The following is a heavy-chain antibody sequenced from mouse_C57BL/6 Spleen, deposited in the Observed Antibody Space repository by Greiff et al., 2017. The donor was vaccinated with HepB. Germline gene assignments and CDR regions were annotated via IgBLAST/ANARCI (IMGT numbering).Heavy chain of an antibody. CDR1: GYTFTSYW. D-gene: IGHD2-2*01. J-gene: IGHJ3*01. Sequence: QVQLKQPGAELVRPGSSVKLSCKASGYTFTSYWMHWVKQRPIQGLEWIGNIDPSDSETHYNQKFKDKATLTVDKSSSTAYMQLSSLTSEDSAVYYCARGIYYGYPWFAYWGQGTLVTVSA. CDR2: IDPSDSET. V-gene: IGHV1-52*01. CDR3: ARGIYYGYPWFAY.